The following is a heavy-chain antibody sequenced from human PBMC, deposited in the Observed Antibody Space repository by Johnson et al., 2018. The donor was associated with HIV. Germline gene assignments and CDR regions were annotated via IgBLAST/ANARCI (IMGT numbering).Heavy chain of an antibody. Sequence: VQLVESGGGVVQPGRSLRLSCAASRFTFSSYAMHWVRQAPGKGLEWVAVISYDGSNKYYADSVKGRFTISRDNAKNSLYLQMNSLRAEDTAVYYCAGLRAARPRSFDIWGQGTMVTVSS. V-gene: IGHV3-30-3*01. CDR1: RFTFSSYA. CDR3: AGLRAARPRSFDI. CDR2: ISYDGSNK. D-gene: IGHD6-6*01. J-gene: IGHJ3*02.